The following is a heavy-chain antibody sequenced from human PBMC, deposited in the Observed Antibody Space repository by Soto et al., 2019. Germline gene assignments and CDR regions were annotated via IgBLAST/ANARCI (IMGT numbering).Heavy chain of an antibody. D-gene: IGHD3-3*01. Sequence: GGSLRLSCAASGFVFNNYAMSWVRQAPGKGLEWVATLSSGGGTTYYTDSVKGRFTISRDNSMNLLYLQMNSLRADDTAVYYCAKDGDWYDFSTGYYSRGNYFDHWGQGTMVTVS. CDR2: LSSGGGTT. CDR1: GFVFNNYA. V-gene: IGHV3-23*01. CDR3: AKDGDWYDFSTGYYSRGNYFDH. J-gene: IGHJ4*02.